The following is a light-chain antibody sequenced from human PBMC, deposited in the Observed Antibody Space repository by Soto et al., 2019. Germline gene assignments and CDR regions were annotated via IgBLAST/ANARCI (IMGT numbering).Light chain of an antibody. V-gene: IGLV4-69*01. CDR3: QTWGTGIQGV. J-gene: IGLJ2*01. CDR2: LNSDGSH. Sequence: QSVLTQAPSASAPLGASVKLTCTLSSGHSSYAIAWHQQQPEKGPRYLMKLNSDGSHTKGDGITDRFSGSSSGAERYLTIPSLQSEDEADYYCQTWGTGIQGVFGGGTKLTVL. CDR1: SGHSSYA.